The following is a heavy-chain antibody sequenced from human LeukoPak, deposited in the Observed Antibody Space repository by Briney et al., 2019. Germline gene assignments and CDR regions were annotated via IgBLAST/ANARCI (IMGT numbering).Heavy chain of an antibody. CDR1: GYTFTSHD. Sequence: ASVKVSCKASGYTFTSHDINWVRQATGQGLEWVGYIDPNSGNTVYAQKFQGRVTLTRGTSINTAYMELTSLRSEDTAVYYCTRVPRESYAHWGQGTLVTVSS. V-gene: IGHV1-8*01. D-gene: IGHD1-26*01. CDR3: TRVPRESYAH. J-gene: IGHJ4*02. CDR2: IDPNSGNT.